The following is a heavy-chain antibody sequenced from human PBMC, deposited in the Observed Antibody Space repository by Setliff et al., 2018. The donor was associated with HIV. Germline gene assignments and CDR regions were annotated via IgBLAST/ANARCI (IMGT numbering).Heavy chain of an antibody. D-gene: IGHD3-3*01. J-gene: IGHJ5*02. V-gene: IGHV1-8*02. CDR2: MNPDTGSA. CDR1: GYIFSNYD. Sequence: RASVKVSCKASGYIFSNYDINWVRQAPGQGLEWLGWMNPDTGSAGSAQRFQGRITLTRNSSINTAYMDLSSLRSEDTAVYYCARGRLAGNNFWNGYDGLDPWGQGTLVTVSS. CDR3: ARGRLAGNNFWNGYDGLDP.